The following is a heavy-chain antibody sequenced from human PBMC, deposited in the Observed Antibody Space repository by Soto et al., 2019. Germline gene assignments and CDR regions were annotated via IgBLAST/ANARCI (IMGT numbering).Heavy chain of an antibody. CDR2: VTGGGETT. Sequence: PWGSLRLSCQSSGFSFTIYAMSWARRAPGMGLEWVSVVTGGGETTYYADSVKGRFTISRDNSKKTLFLEMRSLRGEDTAVYFCAKAQEASGLPYSYLDYWGPGTMVTVSS. J-gene: IGHJ4*02. D-gene: IGHD6-19*01. CDR1: GFSFTIYA. V-gene: IGHV3-23*01. CDR3: AKAQEASGLPYSYLDY.